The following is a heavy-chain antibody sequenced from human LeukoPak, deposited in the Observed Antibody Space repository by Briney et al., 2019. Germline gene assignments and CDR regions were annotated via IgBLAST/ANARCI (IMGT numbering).Heavy chain of an antibody. V-gene: IGHV4-39*01. Sequence: SETLSLTCTVSGDSISSSSYYWGWIRQPPGTGLEWIGSMYYSGSTYYNPSLKSRVTISVDTSKNQFSLKLSSVTAADTAVYYCAMKKWVIYYFESWGQGSLVTVSS. CDR2: MYYSGST. CDR1: GDSISSSSYY. CDR3: AMKKWVIYYFES. J-gene: IGHJ4*02. D-gene: IGHD3-16*02.